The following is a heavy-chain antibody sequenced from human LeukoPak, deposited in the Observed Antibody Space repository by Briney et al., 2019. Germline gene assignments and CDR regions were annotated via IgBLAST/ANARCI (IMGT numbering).Heavy chain of an antibody. CDR3: AREDYGDLDY. V-gene: IGHV3-30*02. CDR1: GFTFSSHG. D-gene: IGHD4-17*01. CDR2: IRYDGSIK. Sequence: PGGSLRLSCAPSGFTFSSHGMHWVRQAPGKGLEWVAFIRYDGSIKYYADSVKGRFTISRDNSKNTLYLQLNSLRAEDTAIYYCAREDYGDLDYWGQGTLVTVSS. J-gene: IGHJ4*02.